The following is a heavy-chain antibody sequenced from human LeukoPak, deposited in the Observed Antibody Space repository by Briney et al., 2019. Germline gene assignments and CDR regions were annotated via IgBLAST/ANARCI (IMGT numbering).Heavy chain of an antibody. CDR1: GFRFSNYD. D-gene: IGHD3-16*01. J-gene: IGHJ4*02. Sequence: PGTSLRLSCAASGFRFSNYDMHWVRQAPGKGLEWVAVIFTDGRKRYYADSVKGRFTISRDNSKDTLLLEVSSLRADDTAIYYCAREGPTFYFDSWGEGALVT. V-gene: IGHV3-33*01. CDR3: AREGPTFYFDS. CDR2: IFTDGRKR.